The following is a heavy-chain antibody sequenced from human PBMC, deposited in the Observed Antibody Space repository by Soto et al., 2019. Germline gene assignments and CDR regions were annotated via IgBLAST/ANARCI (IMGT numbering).Heavy chain of an antibody. V-gene: IGHV1-69*01. Sequence: QVQLVQSGAEVKKPGSSVKVSCKASGGTFTSYSISWVRQAPGQGLEWMGGIIIMFDTPNYAQKFQGRVTITADQATSTAYMALRSLRSEGTDVYYCACDGDLGSGMDVWGQGIAVTVSS. CDR2: IIIMFDTP. CDR1: GGTFTSYS. CDR3: ACDGDLGSGMDV. D-gene: IGHD3-16*01. J-gene: IGHJ6*02.